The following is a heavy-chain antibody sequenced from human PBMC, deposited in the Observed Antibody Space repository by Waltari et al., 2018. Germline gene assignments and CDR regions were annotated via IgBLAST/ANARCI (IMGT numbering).Heavy chain of an antibody. D-gene: IGHD3-22*01. Sequence: QVQLVESGGGAVQPGRSLRLYCEASEFTFSSYAMHWVRQAPGKGLEWVAVISYNARNIYFVDSVKGRFTISRDNSKKTLFLQMNSLRAEDTAVYYCARDYCDRTNCHGMDVWGQGTTVTISS. CDR1: EFTFSSYA. J-gene: IGHJ6*02. V-gene: IGHV3-30*04. CDR3: ARDYCDRTNCHGMDV. CDR2: ISYNARNI.